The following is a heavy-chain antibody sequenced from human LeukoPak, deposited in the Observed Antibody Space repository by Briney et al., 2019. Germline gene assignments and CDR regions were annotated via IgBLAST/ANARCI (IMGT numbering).Heavy chain of an antibody. Sequence: GGSLRLSCAASGFTFSSYGMTWVRQAPGKGLEWVSAISGSGGSTYYADSVKGRFTISRDNSKNTLYLQMNSRRAEDTAVYYCAKDRDRDLFDYWGQGTLFTVSS. D-gene: IGHD3-10*01. CDR1: GFTFSSYG. J-gene: IGHJ4*02. V-gene: IGHV3-23*01. CDR2: ISGSGGST. CDR3: AKDRDRDLFDY.